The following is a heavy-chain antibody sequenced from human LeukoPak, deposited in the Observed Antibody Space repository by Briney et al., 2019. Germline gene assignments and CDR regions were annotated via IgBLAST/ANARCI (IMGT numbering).Heavy chain of an antibody. J-gene: IGHJ4*02. D-gene: IGHD6-19*01. V-gene: IGHV3-21*01. CDR1: GFTFSSYS. CDR3: ARDRITVAATETSFDY. CDR2: ISSSSSYI. Sequence: NSGGSLRLSCAASGFTFSSYSMNWVRQAPGKGLEWVSSISSSSSYIYYADSVKGRFTISRDNAKNSLYLQMNSLRAEDTAVYYCARDRITVAATETSFDYWGQGTLVTVSS.